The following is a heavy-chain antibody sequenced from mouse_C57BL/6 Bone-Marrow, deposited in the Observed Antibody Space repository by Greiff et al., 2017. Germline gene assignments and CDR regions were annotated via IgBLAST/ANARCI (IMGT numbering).Heavy chain of an antibody. J-gene: IGHJ2*01. CDR2: IYPGSGST. CDR1: GYTFTSYW. CDR3: ARGSFFFDY. D-gene: IGHD3-1*01. Sequence: VQRVESGAELVKPGASVKMSCKASGYTFTSYWITWVKQRPGQGLEWIGDIYPGSGSTNYNEKFKSKATLTVNTSSSTAYMQLSSLTSEDSAVYYCARGSFFFDYWGQGTTLTVSS. V-gene: IGHV1-55*01.